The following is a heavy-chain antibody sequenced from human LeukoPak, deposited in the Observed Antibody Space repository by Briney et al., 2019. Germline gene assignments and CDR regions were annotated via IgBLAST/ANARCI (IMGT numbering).Heavy chain of an antibody. D-gene: IGHD2-2*02. J-gene: IGHJ6*02. Sequence: GGSLGLSCAASGFTFSSYWMSWVRQAPGKGLEWVANIKQDGSEKYYVDSVKGRFTISRDNAKNSLYLQMNSLRAEDTAVYYCARNLRGYCSSTSCYNPPPGYYYYGMDVWGQGTTVTVSS. CDR3: ARNLRGYCSSTSCYNPPPGYYYYGMDV. CDR1: GFTFSSYW. V-gene: IGHV3-7*01. CDR2: IKQDGSEK.